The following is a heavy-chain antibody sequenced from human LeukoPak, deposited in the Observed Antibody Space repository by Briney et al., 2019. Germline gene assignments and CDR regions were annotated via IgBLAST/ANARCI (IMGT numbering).Heavy chain of an antibody. Sequence: ASVKVSCKASGYTFTSYYMHWVRQAPGQGLEWMGIINPSGGSTSYAQKFQGRVTMTRDMSTSTVYMELSSLRSEDTAVYYCAKWTTVTMFIGPIDYWGQGTLLTVSS. D-gene: IGHD4-17*01. CDR2: INPSGGST. CDR3: AKWTTVTMFIGPIDY. J-gene: IGHJ4*02. V-gene: IGHV1-46*01. CDR1: GYTFTSYY.